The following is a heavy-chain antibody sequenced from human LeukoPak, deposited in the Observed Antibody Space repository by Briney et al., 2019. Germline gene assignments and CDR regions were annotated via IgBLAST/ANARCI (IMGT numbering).Heavy chain of an antibody. CDR2: IYYSGST. CDR3: TREEGGTTVDY. V-gene: IGHV4-39*02. CDR1: GGSISSSSYY. D-gene: IGHD1-1*01. J-gene: IGHJ4*02. Sequence: SETLSLTCTVSGGSISSSSYYWGWIRQPPGKGLEWIGSIYYSGSTYYNPSLKSRVTISVDTSKNQFSLKLSSVTAADTAAYYCTREEGGTTVDYWGQGTLVTVSS.